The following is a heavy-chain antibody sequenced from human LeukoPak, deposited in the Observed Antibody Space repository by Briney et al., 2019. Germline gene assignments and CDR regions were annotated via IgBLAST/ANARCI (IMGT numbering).Heavy chain of an antibody. CDR1: GGTFSSYA. CDR2: IIPIFGTA. Sequence: ASVKVSCKASGGTFSSYAISWVRQAPGQGLEWMGGIIPIFGTANYAQKFQGRVTITADESTSTAYMELSSLRSEDTAVYYCARDKSAMGPDAFDIWGQGTMVTVSS. V-gene: IGHV1-69*13. D-gene: IGHD5-18*01. CDR3: ARDKSAMGPDAFDI. J-gene: IGHJ3*02.